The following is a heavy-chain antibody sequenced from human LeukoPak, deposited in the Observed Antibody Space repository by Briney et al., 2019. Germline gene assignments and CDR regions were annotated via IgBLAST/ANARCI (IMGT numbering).Heavy chain of an antibody. CDR2: IYHSGST. CDR3: ARGGAARLHFQN. V-gene: IGHV4-59*01. Sequence: SETLSLTCTVSGGSISTYYWNWIRQPPGKGLEWIGYIYHSGSTNYSPSLQSRATISVDTSKNQFSLNLNSVTAADTAVYYCARGGAARLHFQNWGQGTLVTVSS. D-gene: IGHD6-6*01. J-gene: IGHJ1*01. CDR1: GGSISTYY.